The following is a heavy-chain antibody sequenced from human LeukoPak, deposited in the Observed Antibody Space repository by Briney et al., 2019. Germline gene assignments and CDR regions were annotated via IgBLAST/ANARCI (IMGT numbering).Heavy chain of an antibody. J-gene: IGHJ5*02. CDR3: ARDYPSQFVT. CDR2: IYYSGST. CDR1: GGSISSSSYY. Sequence: SETLSLTCTVSGGSISSSSYYWGWIRQPPGKGLEWIGSIYYSGSTYYNPSLKSRVTISVDTSKNQSSLKLSSVTAADTAVYYCARDYPSQFVTWGQGTLVTVSS. V-gene: IGHV4-39*07.